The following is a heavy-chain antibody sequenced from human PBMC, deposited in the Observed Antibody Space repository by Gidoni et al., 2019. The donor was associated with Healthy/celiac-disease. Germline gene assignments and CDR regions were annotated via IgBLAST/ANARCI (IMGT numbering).Heavy chain of an antibody. V-gene: IGHV3-30*18. D-gene: IGHD4-4*01. CDR3: AKTTGVELLNPPSYYYYGMDV. CDR2: ISYDGSNK. Sequence: QVQLVESGGGVVQPGSSLRLSCAASGFTFSRYGMHWVRQAPGKGLEWVAVISYDGSNKYYADSVKGRFTISRDNSKNTLYLQMNSLRAEDTAVYYCAKTTGVELLNPPSYYYYGMDVWGQGTTVTVSS. CDR1: GFTFSRYG. J-gene: IGHJ6*02.